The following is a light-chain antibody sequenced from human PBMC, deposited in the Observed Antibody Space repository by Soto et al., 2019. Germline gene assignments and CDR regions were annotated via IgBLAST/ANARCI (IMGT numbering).Light chain of an antibody. CDR3: CSYAGSINYV. J-gene: IGLJ1*01. CDR2: EVS. V-gene: IGLV2-23*02. CDR1: SSDVGSYNL. Sequence: QSVLTQPASVSGSPGQSITISCTGTSSDVGSYNLVSWYQQHPGKAPKLMIYEVSKRPSGVSNRFSGSKSGNTASLTISGLQAEDEADYYCCSYAGSINYVFGTVTKVSVL.